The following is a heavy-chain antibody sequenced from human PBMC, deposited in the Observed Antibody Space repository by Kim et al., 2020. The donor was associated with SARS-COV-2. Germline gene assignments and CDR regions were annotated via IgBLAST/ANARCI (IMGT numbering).Heavy chain of an antibody. Sequence: SETLSLTCTVSGGSISSGSYYWSWIRQPAGKGLEWIGRIYTSGSTNYNPSLKSRVTISVDTSKNQFSLKLSSVTAADTAVYYCARGGRIVAFVQDQGGIYCSGGSCYYDSSYYYYYGMDVWGQGTTVTVSS. J-gene: IGHJ6*02. D-gene: IGHD2-15*01. CDR1: GGSISSGSYY. CDR2: IYTSGST. CDR3: ARGGRIVAFVQDQGGIYCSGGSCYYDSSYYYYYGMDV. V-gene: IGHV4-61*02.